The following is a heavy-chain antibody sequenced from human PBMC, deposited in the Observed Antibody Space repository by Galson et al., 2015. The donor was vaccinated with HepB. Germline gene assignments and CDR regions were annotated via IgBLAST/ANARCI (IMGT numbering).Heavy chain of an antibody. Sequence: SLRLSCAASGFTFGDYAMSWVRQAPGKGLEWVGFIRSKAYGGTTEYAASVKGRFTIPRDDSKSIAYLQMNSLKTEDTAVYYCATPKEDYYYYYGMDVWGQGTTVTVSS. CDR3: ATPKEDYYYYYGMDV. CDR1: GFTFGDYA. J-gene: IGHJ6*02. V-gene: IGHV3-49*04. CDR2: IRSKAYGGTT.